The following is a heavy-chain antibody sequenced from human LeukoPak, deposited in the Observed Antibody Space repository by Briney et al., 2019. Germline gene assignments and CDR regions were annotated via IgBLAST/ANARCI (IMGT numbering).Heavy chain of an antibody. Sequence: PSENLSLTCAVYGGSFSGYYWSWIRQPPGKGLEWIGEINHSGSTNYNPSLKSRVTISVDTSKNQFSLKLSSVTAADTAVYYCARGGEDIVVVPAALNFDYWGQGTLVTVSS. CDR2: INHSGST. CDR3: ARGGEDIVVVPAALNFDY. D-gene: IGHD2-2*01. V-gene: IGHV4-34*01. J-gene: IGHJ4*02. CDR1: GGSFSGYY.